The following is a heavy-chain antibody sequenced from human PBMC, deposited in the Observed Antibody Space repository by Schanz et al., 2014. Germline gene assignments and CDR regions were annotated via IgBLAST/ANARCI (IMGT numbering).Heavy chain of an antibody. CDR2: ISSSGTTI. J-gene: IGHJ4*02. CDR3: AKDSTHIDIVLVPTAIDY. V-gene: IGHV3-48*01. CDR1: GFAFSSYS. Sequence: EVQLLDSGGGLVQPGGSLRLSCTASGFAFSSYSMNWVRQAPGKGLEWVSYISSSGTTIYYADSVKGRFTISRDSPKNTLYLQMNSLRAEDTAVYYCAKDSTHIDIVLVPTAIDYWGQGTLVTVSS. D-gene: IGHD2-2*01.